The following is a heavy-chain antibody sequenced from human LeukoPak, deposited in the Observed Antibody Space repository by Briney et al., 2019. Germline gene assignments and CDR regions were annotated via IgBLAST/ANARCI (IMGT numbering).Heavy chain of an antibody. V-gene: IGHV3-7*01. D-gene: IGHD2-2*02. Sequence: GGSLRLSCAAFGFTFSSYWMSWVRQAPGKGLEWVANIKQDGSEKYYVDPVKGRFTISRDNAKNSLYLQMNSLRAEDTAVYYCARAVHGIVVVPAAIFYYYYMDVWGKGTTVTVSS. CDR3: ARAVHGIVVVPAAIFYYYYMDV. CDR1: GFTFSSYW. J-gene: IGHJ6*03. CDR2: IKQDGSEK.